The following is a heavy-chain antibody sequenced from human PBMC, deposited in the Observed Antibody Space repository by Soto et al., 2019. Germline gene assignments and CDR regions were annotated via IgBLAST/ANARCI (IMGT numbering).Heavy chain of an antibody. Sequence: ASVKVSCKASGGTFSSYAISWVRQAPGQGLEWMGGIIPIFGTANYAQKFQGRVTITADKSTSTAYMELSSLRSEDTAVYYCARAYPWGAAAGTGYYYCGMDVWGQGTTVTVSS. CDR2: IIPIFGTA. CDR1: GGTFSSYA. J-gene: IGHJ6*02. D-gene: IGHD6-13*01. CDR3: ARAYPWGAAAGTGYYYCGMDV. V-gene: IGHV1-69*06.